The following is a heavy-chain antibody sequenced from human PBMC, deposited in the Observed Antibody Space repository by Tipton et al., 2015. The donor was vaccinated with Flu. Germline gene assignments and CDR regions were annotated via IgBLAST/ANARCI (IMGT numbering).Heavy chain of an antibody. CDR1: GFTFDDYA. D-gene: IGHD3-10*01. Sequence: QLVQSGGGLVQPGRSLSLSCATSGFTFDDYAMHWVRQGPGKGLEWVSSISWNSGNIDYAESVKGRFTISRDNAKKSLFLEMNSLTSEDTALYYCAKCFGTYGNFDYWGQGTLVTVSS. CDR3: AKCFGTYGNFDY. CDR2: ISWNSGNI. V-gene: IGHV3-9*01. J-gene: IGHJ4*02.